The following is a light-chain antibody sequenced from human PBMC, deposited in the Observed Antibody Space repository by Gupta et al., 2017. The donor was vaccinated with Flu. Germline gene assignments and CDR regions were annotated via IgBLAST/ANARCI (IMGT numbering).Light chain of an antibody. CDR1: NTGSKN. Sequence: SYELTQPLSVSVALGQTARITCGGNNTGSKNVHWYQQKPGQAPVLVIYRDSNRPSGIPERFSGSNSGSTATLTISRAQAGDEDDYYCQVGDSSTVVFGGGTKLTVL. CDR2: RDS. J-gene: IGLJ2*01. CDR3: QVGDSSTVV. V-gene: IGLV3-9*01.